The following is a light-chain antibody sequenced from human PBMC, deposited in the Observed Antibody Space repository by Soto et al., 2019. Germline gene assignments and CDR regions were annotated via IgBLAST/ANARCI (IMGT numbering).Light chain of an antibody. Sequence: EIVLTQSPGTLSLSPGERATLSCRASQSVSSSYLAWYQQKPGQAPRLLIYGASSRATGIQDRFSGSGSGTDFTLTISRREPEDFAVYYCQQYGSSPQTFGQGTKVEIK. CDR2: GAS. CDR3: QQYGSSPQT. CDR1: QSVSSSY. J-gene: IGKJ1*01. V-gene: IGKV3-20*01.